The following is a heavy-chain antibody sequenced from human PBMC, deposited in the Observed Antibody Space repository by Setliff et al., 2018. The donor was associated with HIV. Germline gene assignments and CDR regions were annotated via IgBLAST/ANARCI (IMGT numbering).Heavy chain of an antibody. CDR1: GGSVGSGSYY. Sequence: PSETLSLTCSVSGGSVGSGSYYWSWIRQSPGKGLEWLGYIYYSGSTTYNPSLKSRVTIAGDTSKNQFSVRLTSVTAADTAVYFCARDVARFDYDTGGYYVSHFDYWGQGIQVTVSS. D-gene: IGHD3-22*01. V-gene: IGHV4-61*01. CDR2: IYYSGST. CDR3: ARDVARFDYDTGGYYVSHFDY. J-gene: IGHJ4*02.